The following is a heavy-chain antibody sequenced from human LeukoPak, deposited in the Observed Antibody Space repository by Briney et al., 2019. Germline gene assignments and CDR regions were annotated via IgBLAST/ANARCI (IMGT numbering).Heavy chain of an antibody. Sequence: SETLSLTCTVSGGSISSGGYYWSWIRQHPGKGLEWIGYIYYSGSTYYNPSLKSRVTISVDTSKNQFSLKLSSVTAADTAVYYCARQGSGLSLRFFPLHQRRQVNWFDPWGQGTLVTVSS. D-gene: IGHD3-3*01. V-gene: IGHV4-39*01. CDR1: GGSISSGGYY. CDR3: ARQGSGLSLRFFPLHQRRQVNWFDP. CDR2: IYYSGST. J-gene: IGHJ5*02.